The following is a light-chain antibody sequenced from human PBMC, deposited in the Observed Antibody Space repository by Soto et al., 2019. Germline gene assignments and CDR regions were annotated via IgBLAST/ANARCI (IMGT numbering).Light chain of an antibody. Sequence: QSVLTQPPSVSAAPGQKVTISCSGSSSNIGNNYVSWYEQVPGKAPKLLIYDNNKRPSGIPDRFSGSKSGTSATLGITGLQTGDEADYYCGTWDDSLSAWVFGGGTKLTVL. CDR3: GTWDDSLSAWV. CDR1: SSNIGNNY. J-gene: IGLJ3*02. CDR2: DNN. V-gene: IGLV1-51*01.